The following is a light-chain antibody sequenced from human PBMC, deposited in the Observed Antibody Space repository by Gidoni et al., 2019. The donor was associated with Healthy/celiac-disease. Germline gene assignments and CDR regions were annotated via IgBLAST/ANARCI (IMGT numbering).Light chain of an antibody. CDR2: QDS. V-gene: IGLV3-1*01. J-gene: IGLJ1*01. CDR3: QAWDSSTGV. CDR1: KLGDKY. Sequence: SYELTQPPSVSVSPGQTASITCSGDKLGDKYACWYQQKPGQSPVLVIYQDSKRPSGIPERFAGSNSGNTATLTISGTQAIDEADYYWQAWDSSTGVFGTGTKVTVL.